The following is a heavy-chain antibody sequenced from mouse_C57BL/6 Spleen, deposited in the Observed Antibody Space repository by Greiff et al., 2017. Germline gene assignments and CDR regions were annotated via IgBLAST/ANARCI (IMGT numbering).Heavy chain of an antibody. CDR3: TRSTRGFGY. CDR2: IDPETGGT. CDR1: GYTFTDYE. J-gene: IGHJ2*01. Sequence: QVQLQQSGAELVRPGASVTLSCKASGYTFTDYEMHWVKQTPVHGLEWIGAIDPETGGTAYNQKFKGKAILTADKSSSTAYMELRSLTSEDSAVYYLTRSTRGFGYWGQGTTLTVSS. D-gene: IGHD2-1*01. V-gene: IGHV1-15*01.